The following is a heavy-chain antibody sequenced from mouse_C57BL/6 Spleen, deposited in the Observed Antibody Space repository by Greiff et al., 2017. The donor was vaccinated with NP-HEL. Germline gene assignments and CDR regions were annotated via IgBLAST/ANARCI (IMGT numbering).Heavy chain of an antibody. V-gene: IGHV1-80*01. J-gene: IGHJ4*01. D-gene: IGHD1-1*02. CDR3: ARAGMVSAREDY. CDR2: IYPGDGDT. CDR1: GYAFSSYW. Sequence: QVTLKESGAELVKPGASVKISCKASGYAFSSYWMNWVKQRPGKGLEWIGQIYPGDGDTNYNGKFKGKATLTADKSSSTAYMQLSSLTSEDSAVYYCARAGMVSAREDYWGQGTSVTVSS.